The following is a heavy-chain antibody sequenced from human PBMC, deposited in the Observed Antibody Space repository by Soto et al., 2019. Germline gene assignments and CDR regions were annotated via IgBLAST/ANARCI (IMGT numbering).Heavy chain of an antibody. V-gene: IGHV1-18*01. CDR3: ARASLRGYSGYDYYYYGMDV. D-gene: IGHD5-12*01. CDR2: ISAYNGNT. J-gene: IGHJ6*02. Sequence: ASVKVACKASGYTFTSYGISWVRQAPERGLEWMGWISAYNGNTNYAQKLQGRVTMTTDTSTSTAYMELRSLRSDDTAVYYCARASLRGYSGYDYYYYGMDVWGQGTTVTVSS. CDR1: GYTFTSYG.